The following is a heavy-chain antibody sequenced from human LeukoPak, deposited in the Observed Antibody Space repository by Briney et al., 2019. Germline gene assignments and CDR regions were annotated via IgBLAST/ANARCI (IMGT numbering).Heavy chain of an antibody. J-gene: IGHJ4*02. D-gene: IGHD1-26*01. V-gene: IGHV1-24*01. Sequence: ASVKVSCKVSGYTLTELSMHWVRQAPGKGLEWMGGSDPEDGETIYAQKFQGRVTMTEDTSTDTAYMELSSLRSEDTAVYYCATAHLHSGSYYQFDYWGQGTLVTVSS. CDR3: ATAHLHSGSYYQFDY. CDR2: SDPEDGET. CDR1: GYTLTELS.